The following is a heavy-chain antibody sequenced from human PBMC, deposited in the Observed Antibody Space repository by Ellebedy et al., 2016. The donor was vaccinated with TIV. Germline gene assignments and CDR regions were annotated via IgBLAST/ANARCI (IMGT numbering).Heavy chain of an antibody. V-gene: IGHV3-7*03. J-gene: IGHJ4*02. CDR3: AKEMAIGRPFDY. CDR1: GFTFTNYW. D-gene: IGHD1-26*01. Sequence: GESLKISCAASGFTFTNYWMSWVRQAPGKGLEWVATIKQGGSEKYYVDSVKGRFTISRDNSRNTLYLQMNSLRPEDTAVYYCAKEMAIGRPFDYWGLGALVTVSS. CDR2: IKQGGSEK.